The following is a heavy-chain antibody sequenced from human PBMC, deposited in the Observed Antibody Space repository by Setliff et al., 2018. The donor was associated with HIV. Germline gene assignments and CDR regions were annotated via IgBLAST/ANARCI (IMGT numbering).Heavy chain of an antibody. V-gene: IGHV1-2*02. CDR3: ARFQRDILRSYGMDV. CDR2: IYPNTGGT. CDR1: GYTFTDYY. J-gene: IGHJ6*02. Sequence: GASVKVSYKASGYTFTDYYIHWVRQAPGQGLEWMGWIYPNTGGTNYAQKFQGRVTMTRDTSISTAYMELTSLRYEDTAVYYCARFQRDILRSYGMDVWGQGTTVTVSS.